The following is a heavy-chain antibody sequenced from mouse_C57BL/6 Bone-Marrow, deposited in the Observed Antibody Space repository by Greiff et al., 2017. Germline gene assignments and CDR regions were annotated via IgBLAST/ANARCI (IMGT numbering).Heavy chain of an antibody. V-gene: IGHV1-26*01. CDR3: ARAVVADY. CDR1: GYTFTDYY. Sequence: VQLQQSGPELVKPGASVKISCKASGYTFTDYYMNWVKQSHGKSLEWIGDINPNNGGTSYNQKFKGKATLTVDKSSSTAYMELRSLTSEDSAVYYCARAVVADYWGQGTTLTVSS. CDR2: INPNNGGT. J-gene: IGHJ2*01. D-gene: IGHD1-1*01.